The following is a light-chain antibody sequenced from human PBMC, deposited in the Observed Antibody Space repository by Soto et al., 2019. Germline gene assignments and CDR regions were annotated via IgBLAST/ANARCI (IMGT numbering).Light chain of an antibody. CDR2: DVS. V-gene: IGLV2-14*03. CDR1: NNDIGADKF. J-gene: IGLJ1*01. CDR3: SSFTTNLAFV. Sequence: QSALTQPASVSGSPGQSITITCTGSNNDIGADKFVSWYQQHPGEAPKLIIFDVSNRPSRVSHRVSGSKSGNTASLTISRLQPEDESDYYCSSFTTNLAFVFGTGTKVTVL.